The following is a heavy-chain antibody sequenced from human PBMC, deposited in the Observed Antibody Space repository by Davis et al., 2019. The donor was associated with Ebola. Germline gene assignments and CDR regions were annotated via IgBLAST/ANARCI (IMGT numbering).Heavy chain of an antibody. CDR2: ISYDGSKK. CDR3: AKDLRYNNNWYNLDY. D-gene: IGHD6-13*01. V-gene: IGHV3-30-3*01. CDR1: GFTFSSYG. Sequence: GESLKISCAASGFTFSSYGLHWVRQAPGKGLEWVATISYDGSKKYDAESVKGRFTISRDNGKNTLYLQMNSLRAEDTALYYCAKDLRYNNNWYNLDYWGQGTLVTVSS. J-gene: IGHJ4*02.